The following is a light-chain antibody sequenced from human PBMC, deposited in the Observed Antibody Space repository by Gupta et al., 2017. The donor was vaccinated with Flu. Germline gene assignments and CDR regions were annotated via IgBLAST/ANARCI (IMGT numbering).Light chain of an antibody. Sequence: VTISCTGSSSNIGADNDVHWYQQLPGTAPKLLIYININRPSGVPARFSGSKSGTSATLAITGLRADDEADYYCQSYDTSLGETVFGTGTTVTVL. CDR2: INI. CDR1: SSNIGADND. CDR3: QSYDTSLGETV. J-gene: IGLJ1*01. V-gene: IGLV1-40*01.